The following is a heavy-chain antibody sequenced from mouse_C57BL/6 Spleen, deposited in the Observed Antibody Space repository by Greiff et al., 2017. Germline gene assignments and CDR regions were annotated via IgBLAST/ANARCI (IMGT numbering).Heavy chain of an antibody. CDR1: GFTFSNYW. CDR2: IRLKSDNYAT. V-gene: IGHV6-3*01. D-gene: IGHD1-1*01. J-gene: IGHJ1*03. Sequence: DVKLVESGGGLVPPGGSMKLSCVASGFTFSNYWMNWVRQSPEKGLEWVAQIRLKSDNYATDYRESVKGRFTISSDDSKSSVYRQINNLRAEDTGIYCCTAYYGSGYDWYFDVWGTGTTVTVSS. CDR3: TAYYGSGYDWYFDV.